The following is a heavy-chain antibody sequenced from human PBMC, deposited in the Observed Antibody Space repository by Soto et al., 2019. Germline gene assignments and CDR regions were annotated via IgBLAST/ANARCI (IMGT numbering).Heavy chain of an antibody. CDR1: GFTFSSYA. CDR3: AQRRGAGGHFDY. V-gene: IGHV3-23*01. D-gene: IGHD2-15*01. CDR2: VSIGGST. Sequence: VGALRLSCAASGFTFSSYAMGWVRQGPGKGLEWVAVVSIGGSTHYADSVGGRFTISRDNSKNTLSLQMNSLTAEDTAVYFCAQRRGAGGHFDYWGQGALVTVSS. J-gene: IGHJ4*02.